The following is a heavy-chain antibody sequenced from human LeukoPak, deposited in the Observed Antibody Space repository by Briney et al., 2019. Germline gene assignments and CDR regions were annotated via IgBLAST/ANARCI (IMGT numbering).Heavy chain of an antibody. D-gene: IGHD5-12*01. Sequence: PSETLSLTCTVSGGSISSSSYYWGWIRQPPGKGLEWIGSIYYSGSTYYNPSLKSRVTISVDTSKNQFSLKLSSVTAADTAVYYCARHARTRIRKHGYSGYDWNYYYYMDVWGKGTTVTVSS. CDR2: IYYSGST. CDR1: GGSISSSSYY. V-gene: IGHV4-39*01. J-gene: IGHJ6*03. CDR3: ARHARTRIRKHGYSGYDWNYYYYMDV.